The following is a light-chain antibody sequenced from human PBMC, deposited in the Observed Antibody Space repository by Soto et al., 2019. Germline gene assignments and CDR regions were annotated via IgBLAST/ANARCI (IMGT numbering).Light chain of an antibody. CDR3: QQTSAFPRT. J-gene: IGKJ1*01. V-gene: IGKV1-12*01. CDR1: RDISNS. CDR2: GAS. Sequence: DIPLTQSPSSVSAPFLHRINIXLRASRDISNSLAWYQQTPGKAPKLLLRGASSLHRGVPSRFSGGGAGTEFTLTISSLQPEDFATYYCQQTSAFPRTFGQGTKVDIK.